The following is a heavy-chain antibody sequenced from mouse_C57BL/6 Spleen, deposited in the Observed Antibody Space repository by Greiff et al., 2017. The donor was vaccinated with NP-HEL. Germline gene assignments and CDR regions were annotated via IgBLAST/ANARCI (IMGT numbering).Heavy chain of an antibody. CDR2: ISSGSSTI. D-gene: IGHD2-1*01. V-gene: IGHV5-17*01. CDR3: ARCYYGNYLGDY. CDR1: GFTFSDYG. Sequence: EVQRVESGGGLVKPGGSLKLSCAASGFTFSDYGMHWVRQAPEKGLEWVAYISSGSSTIYYADTVKGRFTISRDNAENTLFLQMTSLGSEDTAMYYCARCYYGNYLGDYWGQGTSVTVSS. J-gene: IGHJ4*01.